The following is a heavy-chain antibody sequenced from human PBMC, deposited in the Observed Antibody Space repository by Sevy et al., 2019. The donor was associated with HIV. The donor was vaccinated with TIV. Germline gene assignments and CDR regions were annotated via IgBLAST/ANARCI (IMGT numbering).Heavy chain of an antibody. Sequence: SETLSLTCAVHDGSFSGYYWNWIRQPPGKGLEWIGEINHSGSTNYNPSLKSRVTISVDTSKNQFSLKLSSVTAADTAVYYCARFCRTSRYVLWGQGTLVTVSS. J-gene: IGHJ4*02. CDR2: INHSGST. V-gene: IGHV4-34*01. CDR3: ARFCRTSRYVL. CDR1: DGSFSGYY. D-gene: IGHD2-2*01.